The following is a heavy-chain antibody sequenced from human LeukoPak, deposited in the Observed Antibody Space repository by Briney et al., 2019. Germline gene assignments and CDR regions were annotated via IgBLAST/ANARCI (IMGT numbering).Heavy chain of an antibody. D-gene: IGHD3-3*01. CDR3: ARERPRGDFWSGYAEDYYGMDV. CDR1: GGTFSSYA. Sequence: GASVKVSCKASGGTFSSYAISWVRQAPGQGLEWMGGIIPIFGTANYAQKFQGRVTITADESTSTAYMELSSLRSEDTAVYYCARERPRGDFWSGYAEDYYGMDVWGQGTTVTVSS. J-gene: IGHJ6*02. V-gene: IGHV1-69*13. CDR2: IIPIFGTA.